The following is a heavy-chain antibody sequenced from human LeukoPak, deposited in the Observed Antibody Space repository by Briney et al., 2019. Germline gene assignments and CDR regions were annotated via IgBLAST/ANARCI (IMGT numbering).Heavy chain of an antibody. CDR2: IWDEGSNK. D-gene: IGHD6-19*01. Sequence: GRSLRLSCAASGFTFSSYGMNWVRQAPGKGLEWVAIIWDEGSNKYYADSVKGRFTISRDDSKNTLYLQMNSLRAEDTAVYYCAREAPVYSSGWRANYFDYWGQGTLVSVSS. J-gene: IGHJ4*02. CDR1: GFTFSSYG. CDR3: AREAPVYSSGWRANYFDY. V-gene: IGHV3-33*01.